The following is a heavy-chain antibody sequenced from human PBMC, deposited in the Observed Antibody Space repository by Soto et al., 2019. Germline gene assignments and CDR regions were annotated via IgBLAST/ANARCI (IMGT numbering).Heavy chain of an antibody. Sequence: QVQLVQSGAEVKKPGSSVKVSCKASGGTFSSYAISWVRQAPGQGLEWMGGIIPIFGTANYAQKFQGRVTITADESTSTAYMELNSLRAEDTAVYYCARGLGRGYYDSSGYFHLDYWGQGTLVTVSS. CDR1: GGTFSSYA. V-gene: IGHV1-69*01. D-gene: IGHD3-22*01. CDR3: ARGLGRGYYDSSGYFHLDY. J-gene: IGHJ4*02. CDR2: IIPIFGTA.